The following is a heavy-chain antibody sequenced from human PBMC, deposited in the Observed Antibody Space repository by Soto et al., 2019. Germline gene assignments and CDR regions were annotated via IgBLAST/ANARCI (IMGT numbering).Heavy chain of an antibody. J-gene: IGHJ3*02. Sequence: GGSLRLSCAASGFTFSSYSMNWVRQAPGKGLEWVSSISSSSSYIYYADSVKGRFTISRDNAKNSLYLQMNSLRAEDTAVYYCARIMDLQQLYAFDIWGQGTMVTVSS. CDR3: ARIMDLQQLYAFDI. D-gene: IGHD6-13*01. CDR2: ISSSSSYI. V-gene: IGHV3-21*01. CDR1: GFTFSSYS.